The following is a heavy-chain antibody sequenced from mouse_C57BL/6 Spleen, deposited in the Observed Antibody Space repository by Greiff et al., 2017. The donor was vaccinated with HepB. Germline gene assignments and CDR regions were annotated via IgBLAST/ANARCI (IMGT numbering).Heavy chain of an antibody. CDR1: GYTFTSYW. CDR3: ARSYDGYLFAY. Sequence: VQLQQPGAELVRPGSSVKLSCKASGYTFTSYWMHWVKQRPIQGLEWIGNIDPSDSETHYNQKFKDKATLTVDKSSSTAYMQLSSLTSEDSAFYYCARSYDGYLFAYWGQGTLVTVSA. D-gene: IGHD2-3*01. J-gene: IGHJ3*01. CDR2: IDPSDSET. V-gene: IGHV1-52*01.